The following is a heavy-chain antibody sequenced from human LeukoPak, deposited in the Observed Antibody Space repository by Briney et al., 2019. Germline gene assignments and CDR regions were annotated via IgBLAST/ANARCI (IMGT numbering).Heavy chain of an antibody. D-gene: IGHD6-13*01. J-gene: IGHJ4*02. CDR2: ISSSGSTI. CDR3: ARAVAAAGPRFDY. Sequence: GGSLRLSCAASGFTFSSYEMNWVRQASGKGLEWVSYISSSGSTIYYADSVKGRFTISRDNAKNSLYLQMNSLRAGDTAVYYCARAVAAAGPRFDYWGQGTLVTVSS. CDR1: GFTFSSYE. V-gene: IGHV3-48*03.